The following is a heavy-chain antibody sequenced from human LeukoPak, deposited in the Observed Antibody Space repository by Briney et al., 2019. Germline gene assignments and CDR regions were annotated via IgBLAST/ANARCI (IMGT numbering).Heavy chain of an antibody. CDR3: ARDHIVVVPAAKIHYYYYYMDV. Sequence: SETLSLTCTVSGGSISSGSYYWSWIRQPAGKGLEWIGRIYTSGSTNYNPSLKSGVTISVDTSKNQFSLKLSSVTAADTAVYYCARDHIVVVPAAKIHYYYYYMDVWGKGTTVTISS. D-gene: IGHD2-2*01. CDR2: IYTSGST. V-gene: IGHV4-61*02. CDR1: GGSISSGSYY. J-gene: IGHJ6*03.